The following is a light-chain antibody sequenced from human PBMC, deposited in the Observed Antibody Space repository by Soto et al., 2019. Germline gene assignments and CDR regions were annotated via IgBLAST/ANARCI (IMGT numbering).Light chain of an antibody. CDR3: QKKNLFPNT. CDR1: QSINIW. J-gene: IGKJ2*01. V-gene: IGKV1-5*01. Sequence: DIQMTQSPSTLSASVGDRVTITCRASQSINIWLAWYQQKAGKAPKLLIYDASTLENRVPLRFSCSLSGKKFPLTIRGLHPYVFATYYRQKKNLFPNTFGQGPKLEIK. CDR2: DAS.